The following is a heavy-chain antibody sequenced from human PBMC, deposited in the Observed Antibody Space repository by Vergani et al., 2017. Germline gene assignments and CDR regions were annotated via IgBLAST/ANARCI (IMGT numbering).Heavy chain of an antibody. Sequence: QVQLVESGGGVVQPGRSLRLSCAASGFTFSSYAMHWVRQAPGKGLEWVAVISYDGSNKYYADSVKCRFTISRDNSKNTLYLQMNSLRAEDTAVYYCARGGSSSWYLSRSLARMYYFDYWGQGTLVTVSS. CDR2: ISYDGSNK. CDR3: ARGGSSSWYLSRSLARMYYFDY. V-gene: IGHV3-30-3*01. CDR1: GFTFSSYA. D-gene: IGHD6-13*01. J-gene: IGHJ4*02.